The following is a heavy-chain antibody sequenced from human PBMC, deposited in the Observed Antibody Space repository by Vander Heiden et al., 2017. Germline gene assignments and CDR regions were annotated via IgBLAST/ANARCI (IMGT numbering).Heavy chain of an antibody. CDR1: GGTFSSYA. V-gene: IGHV1-69*01. CDR3: ARAPDYGAEFDY. CDR2: IIPIFGTA. J-gene: IGHJ4*02. Sequence: QVQLVQSGAEVKKPGSSVKVSCKASGGTFSSYAISWVRQAPGQGLEWMGGIIPIFGTANYAHKFQGRVTITADESTSTAYMELRRMRSEDTAVYYFARAPDYGAEFDYWGQGTMVTVSS. D-gene: IGHD4-17*01.